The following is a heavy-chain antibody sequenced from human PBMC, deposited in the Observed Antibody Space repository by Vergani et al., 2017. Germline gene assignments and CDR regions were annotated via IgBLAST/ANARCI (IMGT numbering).Heavy chain of an antibody. D-gene: IGHD5-12*01. CDR2: INHSGST. J-gene: IGHJ6*01. Sequence: QVQLQQWGAGLLKPSETLSLTCAVYGGSFSGYYWSWIRQPPGKGLEWIGEINHSGSTSYNPSLKSRGTISVDTAKNQFSLKLGSVTAADTAVYYCARAVATARSYGMDVGGRGTTVTVSS. CDR3: ARAVATARSYGMDV. CDR1: GGSFSGYY. V-gene: IGHV4-34*01.